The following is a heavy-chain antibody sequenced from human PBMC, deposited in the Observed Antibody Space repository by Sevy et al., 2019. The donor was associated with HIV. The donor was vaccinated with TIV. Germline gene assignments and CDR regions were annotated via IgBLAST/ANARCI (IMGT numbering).Heavy chain of an antibody. CDR2: ISSSSSYI. Sequence: GGSLRLSCAASGFTFSSYSMNWVRQAPGKGLEWVSSISSSSSYIYYADSVKGRFTISRDNAKNSLYLQMNSLRAEDTAVYYCARDWGALNIVVVPAARGGAFDIWGQGTMVTVSS. CDR1: GFTFSSYS. J-gene: IGHJ3*02. CDR3: ARDWGALNIVVVPAARGGAFDI. D-gene: IGHD2-2*01. V-gene: IGHV3-21*01.